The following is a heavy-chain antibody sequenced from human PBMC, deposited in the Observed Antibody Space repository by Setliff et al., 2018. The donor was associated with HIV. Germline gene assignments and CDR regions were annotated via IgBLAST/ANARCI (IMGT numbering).Heavy chain of an antibody. Sequence: LSLTCAVSGDSISSSNWWSWDRQSPGKGLEWIGEIYHSGSTNYNPSLKSRVTISVDKSKNQFSLKLSPVTAADTAVYYCASRMVWSGPRAFDIWGQGTMVTVS. V-gene: IGHV4-4*02. J-gene: IGHJ3*02. CDR2: IYHSGST. D-gene: IGHD3-3*01. CDR1: GDSISSSNW. CDR3: ASRMVWSGPRAFDI.